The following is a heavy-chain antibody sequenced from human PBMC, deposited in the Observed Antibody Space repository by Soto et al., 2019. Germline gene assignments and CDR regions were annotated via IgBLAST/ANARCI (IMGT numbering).Heavy chain of an antibody. CDR3: ATSYGSGYRAFDY. V-gene: IGHV1-69*02. Sequence: VQLVQSGAEVKRPGSSVKVSCKASGDTFAFHSINWVRQAPGLGLGWMGRINPILSMSNYAQRFQGRVTMTADKSTSTAYMVLSSLRSEDTAIYYCATSYGSGYRAFDYWGQGALVTVSS. CDR2: INPILSMS. D-gene: IGHD3-10*01. CDR1: GDTFAFHS. J-gene: IGHJ4*02.